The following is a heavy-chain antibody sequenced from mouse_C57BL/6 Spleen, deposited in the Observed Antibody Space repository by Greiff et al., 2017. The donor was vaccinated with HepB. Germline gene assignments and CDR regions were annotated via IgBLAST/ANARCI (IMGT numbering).Heavy chain of an antibody. CDR1: GYTFTDYE. D-gene: IGHD2-10*01. CDR2: IDPETGGT. CDR3: TPYSFAY. V-gene: IGHV1-15*01. Sequence: QVQLKESGAELVRPGASVTLSCKASGYTFTDYEMHWVKQTPVHGLEWIGAIDPETGGTAYNQKFKGKAILTADKSSGTAYMELRSLTSEDSAVYYCTPYSFAYWGQGTLVTVSA. J-gene: IGHJ3*01.